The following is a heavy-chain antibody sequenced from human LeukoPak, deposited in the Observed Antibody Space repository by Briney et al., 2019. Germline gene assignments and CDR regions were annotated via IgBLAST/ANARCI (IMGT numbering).Heavy chain of an antibody. Sequence: PSETLSLTCTVSGGSISSYYWSWIRQPPGKGLEWIGYVYSSGNNYYNPSLKSRVIISVDTSKNQYSLKLSSVTAADTAVYYCARGPPDGDYFDYWGQGTLVTVSS. J-gene: IGHJ4*02. CDR1: GGSISSYY. CDR2: VYSSGNN. CDR3: ARGPPDGDYFDY. V-gene: IGHV4-59*01. D-gene: IGHD4-17*01.